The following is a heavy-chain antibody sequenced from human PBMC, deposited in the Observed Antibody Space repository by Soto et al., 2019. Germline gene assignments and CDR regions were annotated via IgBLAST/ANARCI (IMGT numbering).Heavy chain of an antibody. CDR3: ARQHYYYDSSGYYSPY. Sequence: EVQLLESGGGLVQPGGSLRLSCAASGFTFSSYAMSWVRQAPGKGLEWVSAISGSGGSTYYADSVKGRFTISRDNSKNTLYLQMNSLRAEDTAVYYCARQHYYYDSSGYYSPYWGQGTVVTVSS. CDR2: ISGSGGST. D-gene: IGHD3-22*01. J-gene: IGHJ4*02. CDR1: GFTFSSYA. V-gene: IGHV3-23*01.